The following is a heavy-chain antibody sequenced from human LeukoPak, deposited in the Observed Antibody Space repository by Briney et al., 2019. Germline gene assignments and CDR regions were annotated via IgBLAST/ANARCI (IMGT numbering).Heavy chain of an antibody. D-gene: IGHD5-12*01. Sequence: RTGGSLRLSCAASGFTFSSYNMNWVRQAPGKGLEWVSAISSSDTYIYYADSVKGRFTISRDNAKNSLYLQMNSLRAEDTAVYYCARDRGGGGNDFVDAFDIWGQGTMVTVSS. CDR2: ISSSDTYI. V-gene: IGHV3-21*01. J-gene: IGHJ3*02. CDR1: GFTFSSYN. CDR3: ARDRGGGGNDFVDAFDI.